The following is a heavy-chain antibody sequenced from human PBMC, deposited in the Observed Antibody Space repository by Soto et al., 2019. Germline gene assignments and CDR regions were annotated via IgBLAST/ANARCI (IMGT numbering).Heavy chain of an antibody. Sequence: SETLSLTCAVYGGSISSYYWIWIRQPPKKGLDWIGNIHYCGSTKYNPSLKSRLTISADTSKTQFSLKLSSVTAADTAVYYCARGHYDFWSGYFATIDYWGQGTLVTVSS. CDR2: IHYCGST. CDR1: GGSISSYY. D-gene: IGHD3-3*01. V-gene: IGHV4-59*08. J-gene: IGHJ4*02. CDR3: ARGHYDFWSGYFATIDY.